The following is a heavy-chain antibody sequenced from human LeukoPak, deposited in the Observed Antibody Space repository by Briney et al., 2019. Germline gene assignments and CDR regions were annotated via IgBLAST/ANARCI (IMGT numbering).Heavy chain of an antibody. CDR2: ISSSSNYI. Sequence: GGSLRLSWAASGFTFSSYSMNWVRQPPGKGLEWVSSISSSSNYIYYADSVKGRFTISRDNAKNSLYLQMSSLRAEDTAVYYCAREPTSMILWGQGTLVTVSS. J-gene: IGHJ4*02. V-gene: IGHV3-21*01. D-gene: IGHD5-18*01. CDR3: AREPTSMIL. CDR1: GFTFSSYS.